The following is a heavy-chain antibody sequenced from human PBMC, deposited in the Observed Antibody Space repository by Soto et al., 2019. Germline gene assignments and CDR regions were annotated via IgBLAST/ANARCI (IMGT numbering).Heavy chain of an antibody. Sequence: SVRLSCEVSGVSVSSNYISWVRQAPGKGLEWVSVLFSGGSTYYADSVQGRFTISRDTSKSTVYLQMHSLTAEDTAVYYCTRDQSIVGATGGAYFYYGMDVWGQGTTVTVYS. CDR2: LFSGGST. V-gene: IGHV3-53*01. J-gene: IGHJ6*02. CDR1: GVSVSSNY. D-gene: IGHD1-26*01. CDR3: TRDQSIVGATGGAYFYYGMDV.